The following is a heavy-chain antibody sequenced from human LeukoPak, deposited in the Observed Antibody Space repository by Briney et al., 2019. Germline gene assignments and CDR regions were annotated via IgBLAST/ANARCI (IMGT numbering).Heavy chain of an antibody. D-gene: IGHD3-22*01. Sequence: SETLSLTCTVSGGSISSYYWSWIRQPPGKGLEWIGYIYYSGSTNYNSSLKSRVTISVDASKNQFSLKLSSVTAADTAVYYCAREYYYDSSGGVVAFDIWGQGTMVTVSS. CDR3: AREYYYDSSGGVVAFDI. CDR1: GGSISSYY. V-gene: IGHV4-59*01. J-gene: IGHJ3*02. CDR2: IYYSGST.